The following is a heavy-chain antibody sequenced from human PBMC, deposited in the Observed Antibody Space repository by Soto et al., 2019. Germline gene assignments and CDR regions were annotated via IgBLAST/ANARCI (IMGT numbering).Heavy chain of an antibody. V-gene: IGHV3-66*01. CDR1: GFTVSSNY. D-gene: IGHD1-26*01. CDR2: IYSGGST. CDR3: ARREIQGPIDY. J-gene: IGHJ4*02. Sequence: GGSLRLSCAASGFTVSSNYMSWVRQAPGKGLEWVSVIYSGGSTYYADSVKGRFTISRDNSKNTLYLQMNSLRAEDTAVYYCARREIQGPIDYWGQGTLVTVSS.